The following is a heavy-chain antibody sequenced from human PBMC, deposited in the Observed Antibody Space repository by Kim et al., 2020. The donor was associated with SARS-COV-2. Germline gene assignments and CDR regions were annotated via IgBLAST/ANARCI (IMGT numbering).Heavy chain of an antibody. Sequence: ASVKVSCKASGYTFTSYGISWVRQAPGQGLEWMGWISAYNGNTNYAQKLQGRVTMTTDTSTSTAYMELRSLRSDDTAVYYCARELYQLIYYYYYGMDVWGQGTTVTVSS. CDR3: ARELYQLIYYYYYGMDV. CDR2: ISAYNGNT. V-gene: IGHV1-18*01. CDR1: GYTFTSYG. D-gene: IGHD2-2*01. J-gene: IGHJ6*02.